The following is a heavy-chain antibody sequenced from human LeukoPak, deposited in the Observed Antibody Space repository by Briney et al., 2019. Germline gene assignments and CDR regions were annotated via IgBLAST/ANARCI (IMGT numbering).Heavy chain of an antibody. CDR1: GGSISSSSYY. CDR3: ARGLYYDILTGYYMGPYGMDV. V-gene: IGHV4-39*07. D-gene: IGHD3-9*01. J-gene: IGHJ6*02. CDR2: IYYSGST. Sequence: SETLSLTCTVSGGSISSSSYYWGWIRQPPGKGLEWIGSIYYSGSTYYNPSLKSRVTISVDTSKNQFSLKLSSVTAADTAVYYCARGLYYDILTGYYMGPYGMDVWGQGTTVTVSS.